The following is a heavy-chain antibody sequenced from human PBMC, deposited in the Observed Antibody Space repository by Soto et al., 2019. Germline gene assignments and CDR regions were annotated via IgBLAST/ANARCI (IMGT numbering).Heavy chain of an antibody. CDR1: GGTFSSYA. Sequence: QVQLVQSGAEVKKPGSSVKVSCKASGGTFSSYAISWVRQAPGQGLEWMGGIIPIFGTANYAQKFQGRVTTTADESTSTAYMELSSLRTEATAVYYCARDWRDNWNRNPYYGMDVWGQGTTVTVSS. CDR3: ARDWRDNWNRNPYYGMDV. D-gene: IGHD1-20*01. J-gene: IGHJ6*02. CDR2: IIPIFGTA. V-gene: IGHV1-69*01.